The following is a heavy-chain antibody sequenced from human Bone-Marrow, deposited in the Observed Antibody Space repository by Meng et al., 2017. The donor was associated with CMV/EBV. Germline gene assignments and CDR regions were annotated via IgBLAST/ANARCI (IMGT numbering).Heavy chain of an antibody. CDR1: GYTFTGYY. Sequence: ASVKVSCKASGYTFTGYYMHWVRQAPGQGLEWMGWINPNSGGTNYAQKFQGRVTMTRDTSISTAYMELSRLRSDDTAVYYCTGYSSSWSWGYYYYGMDVWGQGTTVTVSS. J-gene: IGHJ6*02. V-gene: IGHV1-2*02. D-gene: IGHD6-13*01. CDR3: TGYSSSWSWGYYYYGMDV. CDR2: INPNSGGT.